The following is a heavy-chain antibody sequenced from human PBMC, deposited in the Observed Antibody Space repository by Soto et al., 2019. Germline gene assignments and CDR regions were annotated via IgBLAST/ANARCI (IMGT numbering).Heavy chain of an antibody. J-gene: IGHJ5*02. D-gene: IGHD2-2*01. Sequence: QVQLVQSGAEVKKPGASVKVSCKASGYTFTSYGISWVRQAPGQGLEWMGWISAYNGNTNYAQKLQGRVTMTTDTSRRIXYMELRSLRSDDTAVYYCARGGYCMSTSCLGWFDPWGQGTLVTVSS. CDR1: GYTFTSYG. CDR3: ARGGYCMSTSCLGWFDP. V-gene: IGHV1-18*01. CDR2: ISAYNGNT.